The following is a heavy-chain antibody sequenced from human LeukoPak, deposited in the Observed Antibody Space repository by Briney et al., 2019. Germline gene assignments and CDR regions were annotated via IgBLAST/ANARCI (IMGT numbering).Heavy chain of an antibody. CDR2: VGGSGAAT. J-gene: IGHJ4*02. V-gene: IGHV3-23*01. D-gene: IGHD2-2*01. CDR3: AKAYLTFTSLPIDY. Sequence: GGSLRLSCAASGFTFSSYNMNWARQAPGKGVEWVSAVGGSGAATYYADSVKGQFTISRDNSKNTLSLQMTGLRAEDTAVYYCAKAYLTFTSLPIDYWGQGSLVTVSS. CDR1: GFTFSSYN.